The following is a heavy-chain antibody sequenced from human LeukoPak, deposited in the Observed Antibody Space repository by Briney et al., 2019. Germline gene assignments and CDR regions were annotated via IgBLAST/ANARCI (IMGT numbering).Heavy chain of an antibody. CDR3: ARVLRKHIVVVTAIPNAFDI. J-gene: IGHJ3*02. Sequence: SETLSLTCTVSGVSISSGGHSWSWIRQHPGKGLEWIGYIYYSGSTYYNPSLKSRVTISVDTSKNQFSLKLSSVTAADTAVYYCARVLRKHIVVVTAIPNAFDIWGQGTMVTVSS. V-gene: IGHV4-31*03. CDR1: GVSISSGGHS. D-gene: IGHD2-21*02. CDR2: IYYSGST.